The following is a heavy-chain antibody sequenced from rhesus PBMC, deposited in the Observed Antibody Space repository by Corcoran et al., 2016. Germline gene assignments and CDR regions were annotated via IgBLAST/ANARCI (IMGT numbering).Heavy chain of an antibody. CDR1: GGSISDSYR. CDR3: ARGMGGSGYFDL. J-gene: IGHJ2*01. Sequence: QVQLQESGPGVVKPSETLSLTCAVSGGSISDSYRWSWIRQPPGKGLEWIGYIYGSSTSTNYNPSHKSRVTISKDPSKNQFSLKLGSVTAVDTAVYYCARGMGGSGYFDLWGPGTPITISS. D-gene: IGHD3-34*01. V-gene: IGHV4S10*01. CDR2: IYGSSTST.